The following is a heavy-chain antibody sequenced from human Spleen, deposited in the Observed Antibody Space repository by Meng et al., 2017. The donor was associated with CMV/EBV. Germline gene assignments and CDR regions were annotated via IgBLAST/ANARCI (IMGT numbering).Heavy chain of an antibody. J-gene: IGHJ5*02. CDR1: GGSIGSNRYY. Sequence: LRLSCTVSGGSIGSNRYYWGWIRQPPGKGLEWIGSIYYSGLTYYNPSLKSRVTISMDTSKNQFSLRLSSVTAADTAVYYCARDQSGTSMEFDPWGQGTLVTVSS. CDR2: IYYSGLT. V-gene: IGHV4-39*07. CDR3: ARDQSGTSMEFDP. D-gene: IGHD5-18*01.